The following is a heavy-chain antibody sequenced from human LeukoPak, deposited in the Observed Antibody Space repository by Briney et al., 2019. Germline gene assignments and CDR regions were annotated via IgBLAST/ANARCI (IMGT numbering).Heavy chain of an antibody. CDR1: GFTFTSYP. Sequence: GGSLRLSCAASGFTFTSYPMHWVRQAPGKGLEWVSAISGSGGSTYYADSVKGRFTISRDNSKNTLYLQMNSLRAEDTAVYYCANSWSGSPRYGMDVWGQGTTVTVSS. J-gene: IGHJ6*02. V-gene: IGHV3-23*01. CDR2: ISGSGGST. CDR3: ANSWSGSPRYGMDV. D-gene: IGHD3-10*01.